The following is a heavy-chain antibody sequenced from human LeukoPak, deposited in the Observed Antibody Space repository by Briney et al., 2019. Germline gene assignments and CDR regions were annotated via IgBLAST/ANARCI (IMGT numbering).Heavy chain of an antibody. D-gene: IGHD6-19*01. Sequence: PSETLSLTCIVSGDSIYNYYWSWIRQPPGKGLEWIGYSYHSGDTNYSPSLKSRLTMSVDTSKNQFSLRLSSVTAADTATYYCARGSRSGWFSFDYWGQGALVTVSS. CDR2: SYHSGDT. V-gene: IGHV4-59*01. CDR1: GDSIYNYY. J-gene: IGHJ4*02. CDR3: ARGSRSGWFSFDY.